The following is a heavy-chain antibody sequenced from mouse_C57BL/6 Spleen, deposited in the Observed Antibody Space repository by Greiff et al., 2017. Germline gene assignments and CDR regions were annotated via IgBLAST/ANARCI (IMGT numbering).Heavy chain of an antibody. CDR1: GFTFSDYG. J-gene: IGHJ4*01. D-gene: IGHD2-4*01. CDR3: ATYYDYGDSYAMDY. V-gene: IGHV5-17*01. CDR2: ISSGSSTI. Sequence: DVMLVESGGGLVKPGGSLKLSCAASGFTFSDYGMHWVRQAPEKGLEWVAYISSGSSTIYYADTVKGRFTISSDNAKNTLFLQMTSLRSEDTAMYYCATYYDYGDSYAMDYWGQGTSVTVSS.